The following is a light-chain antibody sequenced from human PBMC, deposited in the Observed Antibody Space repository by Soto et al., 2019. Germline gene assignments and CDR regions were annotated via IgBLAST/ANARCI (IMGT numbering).Light chain of an antibody. V-gene: IGLV1-51*01. CDR3: ATWDGGLTPQGV. CDR2: HNN. J-gene: IGLJ1*01. Sequence: SVLSHPPAVSAAPGQRVTISCSGSTSNLGKYYVSCYQQVPGTAPRLLIYHNNESPSGIPDRFSGSKSGKSATLAITGLQTGDEADYSCATWDGGLTPQGVFGTGTKSPS. CDR1: TSNLGKYY.